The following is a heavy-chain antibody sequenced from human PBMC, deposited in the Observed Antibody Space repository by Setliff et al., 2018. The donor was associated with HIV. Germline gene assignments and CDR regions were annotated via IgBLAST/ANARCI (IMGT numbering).Heavy chain of an antibody. V-gene: IGHV3-23*01. Sequence: GGSLRLSCAASGFTFTDYAMTRVRQAPGKGLEWVSSIISGTGYIYYADSVKGRFTISRDNSKNTLYLQMNSLRAEDTAVYYCAKEQVPAAIQFHYYYMDVWGKGTTVTVSS. D-gene: IGHD2-2*01. CDR2: IISGTGYI. CDR3: AKEQVPAAIQFHYYYMDV. CDR1: GFTFTDYA. J-gene: IGHJ6*03.